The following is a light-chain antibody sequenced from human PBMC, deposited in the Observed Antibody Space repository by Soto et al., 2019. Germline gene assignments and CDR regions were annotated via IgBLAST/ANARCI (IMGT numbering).Light chain of an antibody. J-gene: IGLJ2*01. CDR2: DNN. CDR3: GTWDSSLIAGL. Sequence: QSALTQPPSVSAAPGQTVTISCSGSSSNIGNNDVSWYQHLPGTAPKLLIYDNNKRPSGIPDRFSGTKSGTSATLGITGLQTGDEADYYCGTWDSSLIAGLFGGGTKLTVL. V-gene: IGLV1-51*01. CDR1: SSNIGNND.